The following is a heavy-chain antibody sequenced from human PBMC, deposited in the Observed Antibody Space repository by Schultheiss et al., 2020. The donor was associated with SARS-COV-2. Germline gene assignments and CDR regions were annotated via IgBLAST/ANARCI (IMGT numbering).Heavy chain of an antibody. CDR3: ARDGTRILYRYYYGMDV. CDR1: GFTFSSYA. D-gene: IGHD2-8*01. Sequence: GGSLRLSCAASGFTFSSYAMHWVRQAPGKGLEWVAVISYDGSNKYYADSVKGRFTISRDNSKNTLYLQMNSLRDEDTAVYYCARDGTRILYRYYYGMDVWGQGTTVTVSS. V-gene: IGHV3-30-3*01. CDR2: ISYDGSNK. J-gene: IGHJ6*02.